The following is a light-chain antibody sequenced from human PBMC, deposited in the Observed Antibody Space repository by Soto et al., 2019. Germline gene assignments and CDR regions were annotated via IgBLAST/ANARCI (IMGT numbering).Light chain of an antibody. CDR2: YDS. V-gene: IGLV3-21*04. J-gene: IGLJ2*01. CDR1: NIGSKS. Sequence: SSELTQPPSVSVAPGKTASIACGGDNIGSKSVHWYQHKPGQAPVLVIYYDSDRPSGIPERLSGSNSGNTATLTISRVEVGDEADYYCQVWDSSSDHVIFGGGTKLTVL. CDR3: QVWDSSSDHVI.